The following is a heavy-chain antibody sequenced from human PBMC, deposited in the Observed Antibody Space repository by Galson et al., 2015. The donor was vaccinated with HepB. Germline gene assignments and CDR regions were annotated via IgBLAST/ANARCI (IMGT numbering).Heavy chain of an antibody. V-gene: IGHV3-23*01. CDR3: AKGPTTAWNCIDN. J-gene: IGHJ4*02. Sequence: SLRLSCAASGFSINNYAMSWVRQAPGKGLERVSAITATHDGTYYADSVKGRFTISRDSSKNTLHLQMNSLRAEDTAVYYCAKGPTTAWNCIDNWGQGTLVTVSS. CDR2: ITATHDGT. D-gene: IGHD1-7*01. CDR1: GFSINNYA.